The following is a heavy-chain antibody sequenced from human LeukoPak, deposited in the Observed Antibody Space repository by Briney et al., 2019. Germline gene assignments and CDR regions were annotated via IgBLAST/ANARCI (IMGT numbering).Heavy chain of an antibody. J-gene: IGHJ6*03. V-gene: IGHV1-69*06. CDR1: GGTFSTYV. CDR3: AINQAGYCGGGSCYRHEFYYMDV. Sequence: SVKVSCKASGGTFSTYVISWVRQAPGQGLEWMGGIIPVFGTANYAEKFQDRVTITADKSTSTAYMALSSLRSEDTAMYYCAINQAGYCGGGSCYRHEFYYMDVWGKGTTVTVSS. D-gene: IGHD2-15*01. CDR2: IIPVFGTA.